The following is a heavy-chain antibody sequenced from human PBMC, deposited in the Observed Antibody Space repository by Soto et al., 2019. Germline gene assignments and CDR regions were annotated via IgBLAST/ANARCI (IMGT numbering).Heavy chain of an antibody. CDR2: INQAGSQV. V-gene: IGHV3-7*01. CDR3: TRHGFYAFAS. CDR1: GFTSGSHW. Sequence: GGSLRLSCAASGFTSGSHWMGWVRQAPGKGLEWVANINQAGSQVYYVDSVKGRFTVSRDNAKNSLYLQMNSLRVEDTAVYFCTRHGFYAFASWGQGALVTVSS. J-gene: IGHJ4*02. D-gene: IGHD4-17*01.